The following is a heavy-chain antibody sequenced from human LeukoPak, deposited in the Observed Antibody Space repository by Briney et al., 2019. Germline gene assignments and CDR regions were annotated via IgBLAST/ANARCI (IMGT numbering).Heavy chain of an antibody. Sequence: PGGSLRLSCAASGFTFSSYGMHWVRQAPGKGLEWVAVISYDGSNKYYADSVKGRFTISRDNSKNTLYLQMNSLRAEDTAVYYCAKSNEDIVVVPAAIDAFDIWGQGTMVTVSS. CDR1: GFTFSSYG. J-gene: IGHJ3*02. V-gene: IGHV3-30*18. D-gene: IGHD2-2*01. CDR3: AKSNEDIVVVPAAIDAFDI. CDR2: ISYDGSNK.